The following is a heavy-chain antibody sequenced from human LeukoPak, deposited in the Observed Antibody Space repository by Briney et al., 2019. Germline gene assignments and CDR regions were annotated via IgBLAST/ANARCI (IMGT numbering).Heavy chain of an antibody. J-gene: IGHJ5*02. D-gene: IGHD3-10*01. Sequence: SVKVSCKASGGTFSSYAISWVRQAPGQGLEWMGGIIPIFGTANYAQKFQGRVTITADKSTSTAYMELSSLRSEDTAVYYCARDQDYYGSGSYYNVKWFDPWGQGTLVTVSS. CDR1: GGTFSSYA. V-gene: IGHV1-69*06. CDR2: IIPIFGTA. CDR3: ARDQDYYGSGSYYNVKWFDP.